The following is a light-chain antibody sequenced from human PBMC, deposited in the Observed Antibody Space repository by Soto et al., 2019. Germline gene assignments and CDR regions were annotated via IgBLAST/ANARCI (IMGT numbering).Light chain of an antibody. V-gene: IGKV3-20*01. CDR3: QQHGSSPWT. CDR1: QTIRSNY. Sequence: ETVLTQSPGTLSLSPGERATLSCRASQTIRSNYLAWYRQTPGQAPRLLIYGASKRATGIADRFSGSGSGTDFTLIIGRLAPEDFALYYCQQHGSSPWTVGQRTKVEIK. CDR2: GAS. J-gene: IGKJ1*01.